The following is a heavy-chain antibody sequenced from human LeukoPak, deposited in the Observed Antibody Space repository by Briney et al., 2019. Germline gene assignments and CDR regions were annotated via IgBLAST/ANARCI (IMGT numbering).Heavy chain of an antibody. CDR3: ARGAAYGDYVFDY. Sequence: GGSLRLSCAASGFIFSSFSVNWVRQAPGKGLEWVSSISTSGGLSSIYYADSVKGRFTISRDNAKNSLYLQLNSLRVEDTAVYYCARGAAYGDYVFDYWGQGTLVTVSS. CDR1: GFIFSSFS. CDR2: ISTSGGLSSI. V-gene: IGHV3-21*01. J-gene: IGHJ4*02. D-gene: IGHD4-17*01.